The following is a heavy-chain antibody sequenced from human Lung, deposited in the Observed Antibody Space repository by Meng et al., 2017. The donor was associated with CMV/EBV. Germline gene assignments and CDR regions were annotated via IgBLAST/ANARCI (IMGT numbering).Heavy chain of an antibody. D-gene: IGHD2-8*01. CDR1: GFTFSDYY. V-gene: IGHV3-11*05. CDR2: ISPTTGYT. Sequence: GGMLNTGGSLRLSCTGSGFTFSDYYMSWIRQAPGKGLEWVSYISPTTGYTEYADSVKGRFTISRDNAKNSLFLQMNSLRSEDTAVYYCARDFSLYRTSGVQWGQGTLVTVSS. J-gene: IGHJ4*02. CDR3: ARDFSLYRTSGVQ.